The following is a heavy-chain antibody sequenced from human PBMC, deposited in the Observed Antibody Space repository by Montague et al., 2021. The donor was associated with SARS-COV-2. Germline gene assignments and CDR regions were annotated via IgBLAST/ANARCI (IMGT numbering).Heavy chain of an antibody. CDR2: INHSGST. CDR3: ARGLLLGEVDAVMVYVFYYMDV. J-gene: IGHJ6*03. Sequence: SETLSLTCAVYGGSFSGYHWTWIRQPPGKGLEWTGEINHSGSTNYNPSLKSRLTISVDTSKNQFSLKLSSVTAADTAVYYCARGLLLGEVDAVMVYVFYYMDVWGTGTTVTVSS. V-gene: IGHV4-34*01. D-gene: IGHD2-8*01. CDR1: GGSFSGYH.